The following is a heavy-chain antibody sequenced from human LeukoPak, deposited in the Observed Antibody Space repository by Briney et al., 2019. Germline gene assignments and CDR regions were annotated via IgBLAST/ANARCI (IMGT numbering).Heavy chain of an antibody. CDR2: INHSGST. CDR3: ARGPRYGYYGRYFDL. V-gene: IGHV4-34*01. Sequence: KPSETLSLTCAVYGGSFSGYYWSWIRQPPGKGLEWIGEINHSGSTNYNPSLKSRVTISVDTSKNQFSLKLSSVTAADTAVYYCARGPRYGYYGRYFDLWGRGTLVTVSS. J-gene: IGHJ2*01. D-gene: IGHD4-17*01. CDR1: GGSFSGYY.